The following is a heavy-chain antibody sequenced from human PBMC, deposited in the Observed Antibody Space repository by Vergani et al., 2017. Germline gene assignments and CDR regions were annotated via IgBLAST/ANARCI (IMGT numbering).Heavy chain of an antibody. D-gene: IGHD6-13*01. J-gene: IGHJ1*01. CDR3: ARASRSSSWKEYFQH. CDR1: GGTFSNYA. V-gene: IGHV1-69*01. CDR2: IIPMFGTA. Sequence: QVQLVQSGAEVKKPGSSVKVSCKASGGTFSNYAISWVRQAPGQGPEWMGGIIPMFGTANYAQKFQGRVTITADESTSTAYMELTSLRSEDTAVYYCARASRSSSWKEYFQHWGQGTLVTVSS.